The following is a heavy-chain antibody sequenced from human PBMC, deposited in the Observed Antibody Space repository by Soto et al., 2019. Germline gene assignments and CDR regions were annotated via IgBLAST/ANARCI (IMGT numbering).Heavy chain of an antibody. CDR1: GGSISSYY. CDR2: IYYSGST. J-gene: IGHJ4*02. Sequence: SETLSLTCTVSGGSISSYYWSWIRQPPGKGLEGIGYIYYSGSTTYNPSLKRRVTISVDTSKNQFSLKLSSVTAADTAVYYCASTRSGYSYGFDYWGQGTLVTVSS. V-gene: IGHV4-59*08. D-gene: IGHD5-18*01. CDR3: ASTRSGYSYGFDY.